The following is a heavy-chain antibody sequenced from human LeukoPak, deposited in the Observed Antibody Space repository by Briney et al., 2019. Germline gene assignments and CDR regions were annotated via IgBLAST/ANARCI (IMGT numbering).Heavy chain of an antibody. J-gene: IGHJ4*02. CDR2: MNPNSGNT. D-gene: IGHD1-26*01. CDR1: GYTFTSYD. V-gene: IGHV1-8*01. Sequence: ASVKVSFKASGYTFTSYDINWVRQATGQGLEWMGWMNPNSGNTGYAQKFQGRVTMTRNTSISTAYMELSSLRSEDTAVYYCARGPGRKWELLNYFDYWGQGTLVTVSS. CDR3: ARGPGRKWELLNYFDY.